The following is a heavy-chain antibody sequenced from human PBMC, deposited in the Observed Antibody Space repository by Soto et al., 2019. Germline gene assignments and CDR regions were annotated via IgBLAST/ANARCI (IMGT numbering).Heavy chain of an antibody. CDR2: IKSDGSEK. D-gene: IGHD3-3*01. J-gene: IGHJ5*01. Sequence: EVQLVESGGGLVQPGGSLRLSCTASGFTFSVYWMSWVRQAPGKGLEWVANIKSDGSEKYYVDSVKGRFTISRDNAKNSLFLQMNSLRAEDTAIYDCARDTGYYDFWTGYYFDSWGQGTLVTVSS. V-gene: IGHV3-7*05. CDR1: GFTFSVYW. CDR3: ARDTGYYDFWTGYYFDS.